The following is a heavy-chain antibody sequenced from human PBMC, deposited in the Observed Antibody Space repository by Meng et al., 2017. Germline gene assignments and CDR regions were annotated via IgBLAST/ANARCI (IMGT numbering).Heavy chain of an antibody. CDR3: ASRGGGKGYNDY. CDR2: IYYSGST. CDR1: GGSISSSSYY. V-gene: IGHV4-39*07. Sequence: SETLSLTCTVSGGSISSSSYYWGWIRQPPGKGLEWIGSIYYSGSTYYNPSLKSRVTISVDTSKNQFSLKLSSVTAADTAVYYCASRGGGKGYNDYWGQGTRVTVSS. J-gene: IGHJ4*02. D-gene: IGHD4-23*01.